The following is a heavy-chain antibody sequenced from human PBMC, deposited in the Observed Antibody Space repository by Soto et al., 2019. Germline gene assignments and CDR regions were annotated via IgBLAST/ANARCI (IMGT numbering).Heavy chain of an antibody. CDR2: IWYDGSNK. J-gene: IGHJ4*02. CDR3: ARDALAYCGGDCYPGYFDY. Sequence: QVQLVESGGGVVQPGRSLRLSCAASGFTFSSYGMHWVRQAPGKGLEWVAVIWYDGSNKYYADSVKGRFTISRDNSKNXLXXQMNSLRAEDTAVYYCARDALAYCGGDCYPGYFDYWGQGTLVTVSS. D-gene: IGHD2-21*02. V-gene: IGHV3-33*01. CDR1: GFTFSSYG.